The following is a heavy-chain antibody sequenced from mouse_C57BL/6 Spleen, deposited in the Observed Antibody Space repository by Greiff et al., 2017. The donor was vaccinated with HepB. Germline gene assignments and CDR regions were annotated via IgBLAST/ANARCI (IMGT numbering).Heavy chain of an antibody. D-gene: IGHD2-4*01. V-gene: IGHV1-61*01. Sequence: VQLQQPGAELVRPGSSVKLSCKASGYTFTSYWMDWVKQRPGQGLEWIGNIYPSDSETHYNQKFKDKATLTVDKSSSTDYMQLSSLTSEDSAVYYCARSGDYDGGFAYWGQGTLVTVSA. CDR3: ARSGDYDGGFAY. CDR1: GYTFTSYW. CDR2: IYPSDSET. J-gene: IGHJ3*01.